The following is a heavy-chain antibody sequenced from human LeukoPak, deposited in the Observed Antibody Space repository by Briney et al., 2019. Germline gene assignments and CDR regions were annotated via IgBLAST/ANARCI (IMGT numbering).Heavy chain of an antibody. CDR1: GFTFSSYS. V-gene: IGHV3-21*01. CDR3: ARDPQERGVVTDDAFDI. CDR2: ISSSSSYI. D-gene: IGHD2-21*02. Sequence: PGGSLRLSCAASGFTFSSYSMNWVRQAPGKGLEWVSSISSSSSYIYYADSVKGRFTISRDNAKNSLYLQMNSLRAEDTAVYYCARDPQERGVVTDDAFDIWGQGTMVTVSS. J-gene: IGHJ3*02.